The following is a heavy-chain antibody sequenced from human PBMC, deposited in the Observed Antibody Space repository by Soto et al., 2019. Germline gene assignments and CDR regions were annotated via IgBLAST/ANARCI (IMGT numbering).Heavy chain of an antibody. J-gene: IGHJ4*02. Sequence: QAQVVQSGAEVRKPGSSVKLSCKASEGTFNSYAIAWVRQAPGQGLEWMGGIIPYYNTLNYAQKFQDRVTITADDSTNTVYMEPSSLRSDDTAAYFCASGASRWYPYFFDSWAQGTLVTVSS. V-gene: IGHV1-69*01. CDR1: EGTFNSYA. CDR3: ASGASRWYPYFFDS. CDR2: IIPYYNTL. D-gene: IGHD6-13*01.